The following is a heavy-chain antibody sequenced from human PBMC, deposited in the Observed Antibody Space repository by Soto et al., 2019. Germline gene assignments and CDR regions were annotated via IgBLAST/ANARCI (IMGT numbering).Heavy chain of an antibody. CDR1: GFTFDDYA. CDR2: ISSDGSNR. V-gene: IGHV3-30*18. Sequence: VQLVESGGGLVQPGRSLRLSCAASGFTFDDYAMHWVRQAPGKGLEWVAVISSDGSNRYYADSVKGRFTISRDNSKNTLYLQMNSLRAEDTAVYYCAKGTEKLVLSWGQGALVTVSS. J-gene: IGHJ4*02. D-gene: IGHD6-6*01. CDR3: AKGTEKLVLS.